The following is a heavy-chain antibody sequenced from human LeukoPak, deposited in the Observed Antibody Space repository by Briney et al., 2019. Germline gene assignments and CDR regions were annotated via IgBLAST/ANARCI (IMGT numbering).Heavy chain of an antibody. V-gene: IGHV4-34*01. Sequence: SETLSLTCAVYGGSFSANYWSWVRQSSGKGLEWVGEINQNGDTNYNPSLKSRLTISVDTSQNQFSLKLISVTAADTAVYYCASARWDFWGQGVLVTVSS. J-gene: IGHJ4*02. CDR1: GGSFSANY. CDR2: INQNGDT. D-gene: IGHD5-24*01. CDR3: ASARWDF.